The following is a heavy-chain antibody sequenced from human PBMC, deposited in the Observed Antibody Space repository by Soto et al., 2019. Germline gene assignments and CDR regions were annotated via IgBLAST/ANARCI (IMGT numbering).Heavy chain of an antibody. J-gene: IGHJ4*02. CDR2: ISTDGSST. CDR3: ARATGSNHPFDY. Sequence: EVQLVESGGGLVQPGGSLRLSCAATGFTFSTYWMHWVRQGPGKGLVWVSRISTDGSSTTYADSVKGRFTISRDNAKHTLDLQMNSLRAEDTAVYYCARATGSNHPFDYWGQGSLVTVSS. V-gene: IGHV3-74*01. D-gene: IGHD2-2*01. CDR1: GFTFSTYW.